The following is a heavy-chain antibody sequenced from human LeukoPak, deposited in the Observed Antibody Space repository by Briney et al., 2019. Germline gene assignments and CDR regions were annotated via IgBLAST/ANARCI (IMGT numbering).Heavy chain of an antibody. CDR2: ISYDGSNK. CDR3: AEAGGHWGLRYYFDY. D-gene: IGHD7-27*01. J-gene: IGHJ4*02. Sequence: GGSLRLSCAASGFTFSSYGMHWVRQAPGKGLEWVAVISYDGSNKYYADSVKGRFTISRDNSKNTLYLQMSSLRAEDTAVYYCAEAGGHWGLRYYFDYWGQGTLVTVSS. V-gene: IGHV3-30*18. CDR1: GFTFSSYG.